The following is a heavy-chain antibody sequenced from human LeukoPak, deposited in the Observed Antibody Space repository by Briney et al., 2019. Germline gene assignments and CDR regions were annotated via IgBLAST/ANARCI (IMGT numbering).Heavy chain of an antibody. CDR2: IYRFGNT. V-gene: IGHV4-4*08. J-gene: IGHJ1*01. CDR3: AGRGQIYFRD. Sequence: SETLSLTCTVSGDSISSDYWSWIRQPPGKGLEWIGYIYRFGNTDYNPSLMRRVTISLDTSKKQLSLNLTSVTAADTAVYYCAGRGQIYFRDWGQGTLVTVSS. CDR1: GDSISSDY.